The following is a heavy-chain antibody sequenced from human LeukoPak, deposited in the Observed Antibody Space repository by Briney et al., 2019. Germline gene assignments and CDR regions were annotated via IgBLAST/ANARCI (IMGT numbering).Heavy chain of an antibody. D-gene: IGHD5-18*01. CDR2: ISGSGDST. J-gene: IGHJ4*02. CDR3: ARGVGYSYGSDY. V-gene: IGHV3-23*01. CDR1: AFTFSSYG. Sequence: PGGSLRLSCAASAFTFSSYGMSWVRQAPGKGLEWVSDISGSGDSTNYADSVKGRFTISRDNSKNTLYLQMNSLRAEDTAVYYCARGVGYSYGSDYWGQGTLVTVSS.